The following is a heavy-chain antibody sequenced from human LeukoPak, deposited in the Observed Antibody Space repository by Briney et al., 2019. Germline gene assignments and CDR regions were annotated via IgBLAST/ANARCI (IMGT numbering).Heavy chain of an antibody. J-gene: IGHJ3*02. D-gene: IGHD3-22*01. CDR2: IYPGDSDT. CDR1: GYSFTSYW. V-gene: IGHV5-51*01. CDR3: ARLGYYDSSGYYSHRAFDI. Sequence: GESLKISGKGSGYSFTSYWIGWVRQMPGKGLEWMGIIYPGDSDTRYSPSFQGQVTISADKSISTAYLQWSSLKASDTAMYYCARLGYYDSSGYYSHRAFDIWGQETMVTVSS.